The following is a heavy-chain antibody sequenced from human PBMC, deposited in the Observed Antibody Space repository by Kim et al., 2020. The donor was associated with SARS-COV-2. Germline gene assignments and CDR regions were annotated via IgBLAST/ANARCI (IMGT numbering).Heavy chain of an antibody. D-gene: IGHD6-13*01. CDR1: GFTFSSYA. V-gene: IGHV3-64*01. J-gene: IGHJ2*01. CDR2: ISSNGGST. CDR3: ARDLGGIAAAGPDWYFDL. Sequence: GGSLRLSCAASGFTFSSYAMHWVRQAPGKGLEYVSAISSNGGSTYYANSVKGRFTISRDNSKNTLYLQMGSLRAEDMAVYYCARDLGGIAAAGPDWYFDLWGGGTLVTVSS.